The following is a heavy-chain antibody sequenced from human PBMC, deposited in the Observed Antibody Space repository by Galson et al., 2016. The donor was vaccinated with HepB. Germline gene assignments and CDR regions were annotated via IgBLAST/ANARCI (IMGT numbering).Heavy chain of an antibody. D-gene: IGHD6-19*01. J-gene: IGHJ4*01. CDR1: GYSFTYYG. Sequence: SVKVSCKASGYSFTYYGIGWVRQAPGQGLEWVGWISAQSGRTDYAQKFQGRVSLTTETATSTAYMELTSLGSDDTGVYYCARGEIDVTGWYPYWGQGTLVVVSS. V-gene: IGHV1-18*01. CDR2: ISAQSGRT. CDR3: ARGEIDVTGWYPY.